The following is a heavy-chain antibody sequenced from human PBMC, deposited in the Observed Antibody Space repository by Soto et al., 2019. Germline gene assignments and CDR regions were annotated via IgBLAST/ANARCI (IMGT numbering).Heavy chain of an antibody. CDR3: TTDYGDYDGGSFDI. CDR2: IKSKTDGGTT. Sequence: EVQLVESGGGLVKPGGSLRLSCAASGFTFSNAWMSWVRQAPGNGLEWVGRIKSKTDGGTTDYAAPVKGRFTISTDDSKITLYLQMNSLKTEDTAVYSCTTDYGDYDGGSFDIWGQGTMVTVSS. D-gene: IGHD4-17*01. J-gene: IGHJ3*02. V-gene: IGHV3-15*01. CDR1: GFTFSNAW.